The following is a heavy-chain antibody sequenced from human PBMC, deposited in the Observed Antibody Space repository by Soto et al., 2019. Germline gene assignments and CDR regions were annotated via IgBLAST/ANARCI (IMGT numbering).Heavy chain of an antibody. CDR1: GGTFSSYA. D-gene: IGHD2-2*01. CDR2: IIPIFGTA. J-gene: IGHJ6*02. CDR3: ARVVPAALYYYYSGMDV. Sequence: QVQLVQSGAEVKKPGSSVKVSCKASGGTFSSYAISWVRQAPGQGLEWMGGIIPIFGTANYAQKFQGRVTNTADESTSTADMELSSLGAEDTAVYYCARVVPAALYYYYSGMDVWGQGTTVTVSS. V-gene: IGHV1-69*12.